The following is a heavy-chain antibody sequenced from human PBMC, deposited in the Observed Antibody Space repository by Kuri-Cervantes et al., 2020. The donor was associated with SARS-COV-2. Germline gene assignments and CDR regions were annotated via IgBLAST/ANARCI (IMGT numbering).Heavy chain of an antibody. D-gene: IGHD2-2*01. CDR2: IYYSGST. CDR1: GGSISSGGYY. V-gene: IGHV4-39*01. J-gene: IGHJ1*01. CDR3: ARGKVVVVPAAPGKGYFQH. Sequence: SETLSLTCTVSGGSISSGGYYWGWIRQPPGKGLEWIGSIYYSGSTYYNPSLKSRVTISVDTSKNQFSLKLSSVTAADTAVYYCARGKVVVVPAAPGKGYFQHWGQGTLVTVSS.